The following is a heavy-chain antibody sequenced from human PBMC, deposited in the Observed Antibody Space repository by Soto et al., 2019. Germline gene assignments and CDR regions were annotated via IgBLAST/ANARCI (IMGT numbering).Heavy chain of an antibody. CDR2: MSGSVEKT. V-gene: IGHV3-23*01. D-gene: IGHD6-19*01. CDR3: AKADYSSGWYVAD. J-gene: IGHJ4*02. Sequence: PGRSVRLACAASGLTFSSYAMSWLGPAAGTVLEWLSAMSGSVEKTYDADSVEGRITISRDNSKNTLYLQMNSLRAEDTAVYYVAKADYSSGWYVADSGQVTPVTVPS. CDR1: GLTFSSYA.